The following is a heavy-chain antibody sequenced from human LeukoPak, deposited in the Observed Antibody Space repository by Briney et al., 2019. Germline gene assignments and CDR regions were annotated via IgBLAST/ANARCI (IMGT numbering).Heavy chain of an antibody. CDR2: INPSGGST. Sequence: ASVKVSCKASGYTFTSYYMHWVRQAPGQGLEWMGIINPSGGSTSYAQKFQGRVMLTRDTSTTTTYMDLNSLTSDDTAIYYCARVYALAARNRGVHWFDPWGQGTLVTVSS. D-gene: IGHD1-14*01. J-gene: IGHJ5*02. CDR3: ARVYALAARNRGVHWFDP. V-gene: IGHV1-46*01. CDR1: GYTFTSYY.